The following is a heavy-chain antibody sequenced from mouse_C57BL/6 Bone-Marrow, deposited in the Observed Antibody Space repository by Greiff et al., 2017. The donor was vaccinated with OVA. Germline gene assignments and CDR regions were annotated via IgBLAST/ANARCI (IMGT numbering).Heavy chain of an antibody. V-gene: IGHV5-17*01. Sequence: EVQLQESGGGLVKPGGSLKLSCAASGFTFSDYGMHWVRQAPEKGLEWVAYISSGSSTIYSADTVKGRFTISRDNAKNTLFLQMTSLRSEDTAMYYCARGNWDVGYWGQGTTLTVSS. CDR3: ARGNWDVGY. CDR1: GFTFSDYG. CDR2: ISSGSSTI. J-gene: IGHJ2*01. D-gene: IGHD4-1*01.